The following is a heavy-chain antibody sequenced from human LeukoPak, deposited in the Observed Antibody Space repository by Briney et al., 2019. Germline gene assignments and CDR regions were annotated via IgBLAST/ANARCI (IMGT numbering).Heavy chain of an antibody. J-gene: IGHJ6*02. CDR1: GGSISSYY. CDR2: IYYSGST. D-gene: IGHD6-19*01. CDR3: ARDHRVAGMLYYCYGMDV. V-gene: IGHV4-59*12. Sequence: SETLSLTCTVSGGSISSYYWSWIRQPPGKGLEWIGYIYYSGSTNYNPSLKSRVTISIDTSKNQFSLKLSSVTAADTAVYYCARDHRVAGMLYYCYGMDVWGQGTTVTVSS.